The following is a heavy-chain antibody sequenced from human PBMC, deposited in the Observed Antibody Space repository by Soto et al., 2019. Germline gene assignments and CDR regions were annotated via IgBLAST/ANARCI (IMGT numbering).Heavy chain of an antibody. Sequence: GGSLRLSCAASGFTFSDYYMSWIRQAPGKGLEWVSYISSSSSYTNYADSVKGRFTISRDNAKNSLYLQMNSLRAEDTAVYYCARDLPEGADWGGYYYYYGMDVWGQGTTVTVSS. CDR2: ISSSSSYT. J-gene: IGHJ6*02. D-gene: IGHD7-27*01. CDR3: ARDLPEGADWGGYYYYYGMDV. V-gene: IGHV3-11*06. CDR1: GFTFSDYY.